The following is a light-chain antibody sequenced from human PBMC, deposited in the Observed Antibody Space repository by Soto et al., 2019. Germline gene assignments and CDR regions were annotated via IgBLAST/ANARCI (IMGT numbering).Light chain of an antibody. V-gene: IGKV3-15*01. J-gene: IGKJ1*01. Sequence: EIVMTQTPGTLSVSPGEKASLSCRASQSVSNNLARYQQKPGQPPRLLIFGVSTRSTGIPARFSGSGSGTGYTLAILCLQSGDCGVYCCQQYDKWPASTFGRGAKVVV. CDR1: QSVSNN. CDR3: QQYDKWPAST. CDR2: GVS.